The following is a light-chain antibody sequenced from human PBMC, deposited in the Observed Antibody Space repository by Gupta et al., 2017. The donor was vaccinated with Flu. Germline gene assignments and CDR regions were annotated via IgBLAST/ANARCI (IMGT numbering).Light chain of an antibody. Sequence: IATSTTGTSSDVGGYNYVSWYQQHPAEAPNLMIYDVSNRPSGVSHRFSGSKSGSTASLTITGLQAEDEADYYCSSRTRGSTLHVFGTGTKVTVL. CDR1: SSDVGGYNY. V-gene: IGLV2-14*03. CDR3: SSRTRGSTLHV. CDR2: DVS. J-gene: IGLJ1*01.